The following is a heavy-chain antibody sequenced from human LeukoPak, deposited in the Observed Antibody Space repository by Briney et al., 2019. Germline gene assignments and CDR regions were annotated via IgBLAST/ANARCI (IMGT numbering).Heavy chain of an antibody. Sequence: SETLSLTFAVYGGSFSGYYWSWIRQPPGKGLEWIGEINHSGSTNYNPSLKSRVTLSVDTSKNQFSLKLSSVTAADTAVYYCARGGDYYYYYMDVWGKGTTVTVSS. D-gene: IGHD4-17*01. CDR2: INHSGST. CDR3: ARGGDYYYYYMDV. CDR1: GGSFSGYY. V-gene: IGHV4-34*01. J-gene: IGHJ6*03.